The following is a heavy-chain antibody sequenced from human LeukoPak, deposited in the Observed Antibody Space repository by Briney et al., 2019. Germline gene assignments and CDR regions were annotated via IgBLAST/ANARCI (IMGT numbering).Heavy chain of an antibody. V-gene: IGHV4-34*01. CDR1: GGSFSGYY. CDR2: INHSGST. CDR3: ARVHLPQYYVFWSVYPSGYFDY. J-gene: IGHJ4*02. Sequence: SSETLSLTCAVYGGSFSGYYWSWIRQPPGKGLEWIGEINHSGSTNYNPSLKSRVTISVDTSKNQFSLKLSSVTAADTAVYYCARVHLPQYYVFWSVYPSGYFDYGGQGTLVTVS. D-gene: IGHD3-3*01.